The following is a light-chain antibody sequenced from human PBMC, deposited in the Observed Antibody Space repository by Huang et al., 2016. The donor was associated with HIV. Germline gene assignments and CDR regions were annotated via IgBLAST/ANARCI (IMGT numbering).Light chain of an antibody. V-gene: IGKV1-5*03. CDR1: QSVDSW. J-gene: IGKJ1*01. Sequence: DIQMTQSPSTLSASVGDRVTITCRASQSVDSWLAWYQQKPGKAPKVRIYKASSLESGVPSRFSGSGSGTEFTLTISSLQPDDFATYYCQQYNSYSWTFGQGTTVEVK. CDR3: QQYNSYSWT. CDR2: KAS.